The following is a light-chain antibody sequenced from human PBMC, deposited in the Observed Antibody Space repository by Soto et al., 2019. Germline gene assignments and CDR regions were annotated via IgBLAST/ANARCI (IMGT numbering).Light chain of an antibody. V-gene: IGKV1-39*01. CDR2: AAS. CDR3: QQYNSYLYT. CDR1: QSIDSY. Sequence: DIQMTQSPSSLSASVGDRLTITCRASQSIDSYLNWYQQKPGKAPKLLIYAASSLQSGVPSRFSGSGSGTDFTVTISSLQPDDFATYYCQQYNSYLYTFGQGTKLEIK. J-gene: IGKJ2*01.